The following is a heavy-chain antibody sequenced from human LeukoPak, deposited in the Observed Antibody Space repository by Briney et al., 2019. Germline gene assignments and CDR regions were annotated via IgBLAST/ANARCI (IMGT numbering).Heavy chain of an antibody. V-gene: IGHV5-51*01. J-gene: IGHJ4*02. CDR3: ARQVHGSGSYYNLGLGY. CDR2: IYPGDSDT. CDR1: GYSFTSYW. D-gene: IGHD3-10*01. Sequence: GASLKISCKGSGYSFTSYWIGWVRQMPGKGLEWMGIIYPGDSDTRYSPSFQGQVTISADKSISTAYLQWSSLKASDTAMYYCARQVHGSGSYYNLGLGYWGQGTLVTVSS.